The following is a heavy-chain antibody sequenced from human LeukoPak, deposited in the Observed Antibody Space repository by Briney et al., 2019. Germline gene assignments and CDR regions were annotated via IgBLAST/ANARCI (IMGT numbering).Heavy chain of an antibody. D-gene: IGHD3-10*01. CDR1: GFTFSRYW. J-gene: IGHJ4*02. CDR3: ARGSGSYDY. V-gene: IGHV3-7*04. Sequence: GVSLRLSCVASGFTFSRYWMAWVRQVPGKGLEWVANIKQDGSEKNYVDSVKGRFTISRDNTKQSLYLQMNSLRAEDTAVYYCARGSGSYDYWGQGTLVTVSS. CDR2: IKQDGSEK.